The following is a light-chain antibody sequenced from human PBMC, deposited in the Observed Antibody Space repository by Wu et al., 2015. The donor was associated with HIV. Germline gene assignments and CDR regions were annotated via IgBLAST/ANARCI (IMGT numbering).Light chain of an antibody. J-gene: IGKJ1*01. CDR2: GAS. V-gene: IGKV3-15*01. CDR3: QQYYEWPA. Sequence: MVMTQSPATLSVSPGDRATLSCRASKSVESDLVWYQQKPGQAPKIIIYGASTRATGIPARFIGRGSGTEFTLTISSVQSEDFAVYICQQYYEWPAFGQGPRWKSN. CDR1: KSVESD.